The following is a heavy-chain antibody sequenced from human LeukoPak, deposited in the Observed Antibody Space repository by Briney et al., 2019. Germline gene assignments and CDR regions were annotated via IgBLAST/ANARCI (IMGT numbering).Heavy chain of an antibody. CDR1: GFTFSSYW. CDR3: ARVQWSRELFGSLDY. Sequence: PGGSLRLSCAASGFTFSSYWMSWVRQAPGKGLEWVANIKQDGSEKYYVDSVKGRFTISRDNSKNTLYLQMNSLRAEDTAVYYCARVQWSRELFGSLDYWGQGTLVTVSS. CDR2: IKQDGSEK. J-gene: IGHJ4*02. D-gene: IGHD3-10*01. V-gene: IGHV3-7*01.